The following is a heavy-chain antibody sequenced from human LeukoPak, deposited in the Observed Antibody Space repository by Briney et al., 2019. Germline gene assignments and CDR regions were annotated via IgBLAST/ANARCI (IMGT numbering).Heavy chain of an antibody. CDR1: GFSFRTYC. J-gene: IGHJ4*02. V-gene: IGHV3-74*01. CDR2: ICPDGTVT. CDR3: VRDFRSADY. Sequence: GSLRLSFAASGFSFRTYCMHWVRPAPGKGPMWVSRICPDGTVTNYADSVKARFSISRDNARNTVYLQMNSLRAEDTAVYYCVRDFRSADYWGQGTLVTVSS.